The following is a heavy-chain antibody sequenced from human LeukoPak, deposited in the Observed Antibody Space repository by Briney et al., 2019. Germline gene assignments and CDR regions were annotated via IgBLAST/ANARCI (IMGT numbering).Heavy chain of an antibody. Sequence: ASVKVSCKASGYTFTSYYMHWVRQAPGQGLEWMGIINPSGGSTSYAQKFQGRVTMTRDMSTSTVYMELSSLRSEDTAVYYCARDLSPGILDVWGKGTTVTISS. D-gene: IGHD2-21*02. CDR1: GYTFTSYY. CDR2: INPSGGST. J-gene: IGHJ6*04. CDR3: ARDLSPGILDV. V-gene: IGHV1-46*01.